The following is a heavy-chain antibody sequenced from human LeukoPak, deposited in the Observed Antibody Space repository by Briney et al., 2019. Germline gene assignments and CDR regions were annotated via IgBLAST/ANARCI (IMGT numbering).Heavy chain of an antibody. CDR1: GFAFSTYG. CDR2: ISGSGGST. Sequence: GGSLRLSCAASGFAFSTYGMSWVRQGPGKGLEWVSAISGSGGSTYYADSVKGRFTISRDNSKNTLYLQMNSLSAEDTAVYYCAKDRSWAFDYWGQGTLATVSS. J-gene: IGHJ4*02. V-gene: IGHV3-23*01. CDR3: AKDRSWAFDY. D-gene: IGHD6-13*01.